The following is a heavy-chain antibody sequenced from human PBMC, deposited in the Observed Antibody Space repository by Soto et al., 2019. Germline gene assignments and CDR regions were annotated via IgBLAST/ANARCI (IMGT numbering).Heavy chain of an antibody. D-gene: IGHD3-16*01. Sequence: TLSLTCTVSGGSISRGGYYWRWIRQHPGKGLEWIGYIYYSGSTYYNPSLKSRVTISVDTSKNQFSLKLSSVTAADTAVYYCARVQGGAAFDIWGQGTMVTVSS. V-gene: IGHV4-31*03. CDR3: ARVQGGAAFDI. J-gene: IGHJ3*02. CDR1: GGSISRGGYY. CDR2: IYYSGST.